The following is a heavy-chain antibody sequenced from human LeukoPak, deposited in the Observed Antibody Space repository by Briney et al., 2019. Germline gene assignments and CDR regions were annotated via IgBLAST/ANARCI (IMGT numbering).Heavy chain of an antibody. CDR2: IIPIFGTA. Sequence: SVKVSCKASGGTFSSYAISWLRQAPGQGLEWMGGIIPIFGTANYAQKFQGRVTITTDESTSTAYMELSSLRSEDTAVYYCARGIGKGTRLYYYYYMDVWGKGTTVTVSS. J-gene: IGHJ6*03. CDR1: GGTFSSYA. D-gene: IGHD1-1*01. CDR3: ARGIGKGTRLYYYYYMDV. V-gene: IGHV1-69*05.